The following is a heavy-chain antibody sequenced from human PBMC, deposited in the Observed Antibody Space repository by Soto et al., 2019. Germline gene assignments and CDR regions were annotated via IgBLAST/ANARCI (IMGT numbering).Heavy chain of an antibody. CDR2: IRSKGNNYAT. CDR1: GFTFSDSA. V-gene: IGHV3-73*01. CDR3: TVRFCSGGTCYADY. Sequence: GGSLRLSCAASGFTFSDSAIHWVRQASGKGLEWVGRIRSKGNNYATAYDASVKGRLTISRDDSRNMAYLQMNSLQIEDTAVYYCTVRFCSGGTCYADYWGHGTLVTVSS. J-gene: IGHJ4*01. D-gene: IGHD2-15*01.